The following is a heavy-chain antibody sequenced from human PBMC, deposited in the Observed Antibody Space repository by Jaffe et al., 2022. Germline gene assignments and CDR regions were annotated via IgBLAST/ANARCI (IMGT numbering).Heavy chain of an antibody. Sequence: QVQLVQSGAEVKKPGASVKVSCKASGYTFTSYGISWVRQAPGQGLEWMGWISAYNGNTNYAQKLQGRVTMTTDTSTSTAYMELRSLRSDDTAVYYCARQPARLGYCSSTSCLNWFDPWGQGTLVTVSS. CDR3: ARQPARLGYCSSTSCLNWFDP. CDR2: ISAYNGNT. D-gene: IGHD2-2*01. V-gene: IGHV1-18*01. CDR1: GYTFTSYG. J-gene: IGHJ5*02.